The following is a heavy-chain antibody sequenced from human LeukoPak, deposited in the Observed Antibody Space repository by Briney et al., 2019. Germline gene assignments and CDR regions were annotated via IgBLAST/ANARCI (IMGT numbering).Heavy chain of an antibody. CDR2: ISGNNGNT. D-gene: IGHD5-12*01. V-gene: IGHV1-18*01. J-gene: IGHJ4*02. Sequence: GASVKVSCKASGYTFTSFDIGWVRQAPGEGLEWMGWISGNNGNTNYAQKLQGRVSVTTDTSTSTAYMDLRSLRSDDTAVYYCVRGGAGSGYDQWGQGTLVTVSS. CDR1: GYTFTSFD. CDR3: VRGGAGSGYDQ.